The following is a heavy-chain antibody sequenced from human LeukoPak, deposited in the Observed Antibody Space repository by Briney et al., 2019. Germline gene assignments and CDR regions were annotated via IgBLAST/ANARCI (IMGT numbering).Heavy chain of an antibody. Sequence: GASVKVSCKASGYTFTSYGISWVRQAPGQGLEWMGWISAYNGNTNYAQKLQGRVTMTTDTSTSTAYMELRSLRSDDTAVYYCARVVEYSSSSDWFDPWGQGTVVTVSS. CDR2: ISAYNGNT. CDR1: GYTFTSYG. V-gene: IGHV1-18*01. J-gene: IGHJ5*02. D-gene: IGHD6-6*01. CDR3: ARVVEYSSSSDWFDP.